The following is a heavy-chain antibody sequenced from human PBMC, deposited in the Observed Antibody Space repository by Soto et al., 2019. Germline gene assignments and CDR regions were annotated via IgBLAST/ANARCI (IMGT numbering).Heavy chain of an antibody. Sequence: HPGGSLRLSCAASGFPFSNSWMHWVRQAPGKGLVWVSLINSDGRNKYYADSVKGRFTISRDNSKNTVYLQMNSLRAEDTAVYYCARAVGELLPHFDYWGQGTLVTVSS. CDR2: INSDGRNK. CDR3: ARAVGELLPHFDY. J-gene: IGHJ4*02. V-gene: IGHV3-74*01. D-gene: IGHD3-10*01. CDR1: GFPFSNSW.